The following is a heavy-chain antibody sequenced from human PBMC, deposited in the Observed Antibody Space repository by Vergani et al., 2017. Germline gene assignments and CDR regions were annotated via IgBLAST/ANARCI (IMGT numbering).Heavy chain of an antibody. CDR3: ARERIAAAGYYYYYYGMDV. Sequence: QVLLVQSGAEVKKPGASVKVSCKASGYTFTSYGISWVRQAPGQGLEWMGWISAYNGNTNYAQKLQGRVTMTTDTSTSTAYMELRSLRSDDTAVYYCARERIAAAGYYYYYYGMDVWGQGTTVTVSS. CDR2: ISAYNGNT. D-gene: IGHD6-13*01. CDR1: GYTFTSYG. V-gene: IGHV1-18*01. J-gene: IGHJ6*02.